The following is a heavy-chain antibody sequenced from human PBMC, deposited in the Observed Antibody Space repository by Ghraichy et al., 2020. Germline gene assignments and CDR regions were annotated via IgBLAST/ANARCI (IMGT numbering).Heavy chain of an antibody. V-gene: IGHV4-38-2*02. CDR1: DYSISSGYY. CDR3: ARETHYYGSGSFPDNWFDP. J-gene: IGHJ5*02. D-gene: IGHD3-10*01. CDR2: IYHSGST. Sequence: SQTLSLTCTVSDYSISSGYYWGWIRQPPGKGLDWIGRIYHSGSTYYNPSLKSRVTISVDTSKNHFSLKLTSVTAADTAVYYCARETHYYGSGSFPDNWFDPWGQGTPVTVSS.